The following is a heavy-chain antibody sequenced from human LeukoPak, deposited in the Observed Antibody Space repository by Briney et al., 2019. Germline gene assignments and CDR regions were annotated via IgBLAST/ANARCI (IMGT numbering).Heavy chain of an antibody. V-gene: IGHV3-33*01. CDR3: ARANTYDSNYYYGMDV. D-gene: IGHD5-12*01. J-gene: IGHJ6*02. Sequence: PGTFLRLSCAASGFTFSIYGMHWVRQAPGEGLEWVAVIWYDGSEQYYPDSLKGRVTISRDNSKSTLYLQMNSLRAADTAVYYCARANTYDSNYYYGMDVWGQGTTVTVSS. CDR2: IWYDGSEQ. CDR1: GFTFSIYG.